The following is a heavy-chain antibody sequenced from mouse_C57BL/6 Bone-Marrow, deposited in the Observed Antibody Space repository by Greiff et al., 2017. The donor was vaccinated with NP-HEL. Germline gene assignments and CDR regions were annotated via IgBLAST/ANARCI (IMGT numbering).Heavy chain of an antibody. CDR2: IWGVGST. D-gene: IGHD2-1*01. CDR3: ASGIYYGNY. J-gene: IGHJ3*01. CDR1: GFSLTSYG. V-gene: IGHV2-6*01. Sequence: VMLVESGPGLVAPSQSLSITCTVSGFSLTSYGVDWVRQSPGKGLEWLGVIWGVGSTNYNSALKSRLSLSKDNSKSQVFLKMNSLQTDDTAMYYCASGIYYGNYWGQGTLVTVSA.